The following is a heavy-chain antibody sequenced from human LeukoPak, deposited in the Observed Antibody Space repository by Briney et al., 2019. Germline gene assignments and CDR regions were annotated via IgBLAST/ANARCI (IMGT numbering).Heavy chain of an antibody. J-gene: IGHJ6*02. D-gene: IGHD3-3*01. CDR2: IYYSGST. CDR1: GGSVSSGSYY. CDR3: ARDCDYDFWSGPQGTYGMDV. V-gene: IGHV4-61*01. Sequence: PSETLSLTCTVSGGSVSSGSYYWSWIRQPPGKGLEWIGYIYYSGSTNYNPSLKSRVTISVDTSKNQFSLKLSSVTAADTAVYYCARDCDYDFWSGPQGTYGMDVWGQGTTVTVSS.